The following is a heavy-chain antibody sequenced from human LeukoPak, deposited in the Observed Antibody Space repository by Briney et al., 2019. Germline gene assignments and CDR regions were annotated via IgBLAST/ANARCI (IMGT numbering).Heavy chain of an antibody. D-gene: IGHD3-10*01. Sequence: GGSLRLSCAASGFTFSSYSMNWVRQAPGKGLEWVSSISSSSSYIYYADSVKGRFTISRDNAKNSLYLQTNSLRAEDTAVYYCARIRGVAYFDYWSQGTLVTVSS. CDR1: GFTFSSYS. V-gene: IGHV3-21*01. CDR2: ISSSSSYI. J-gene: IGHJ4*02. CDR3: ARIRGVAYFDY.